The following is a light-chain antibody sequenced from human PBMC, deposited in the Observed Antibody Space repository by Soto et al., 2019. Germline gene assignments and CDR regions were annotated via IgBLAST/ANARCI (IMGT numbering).Light chain of an antibody. CDR3: QQYNNWPWT. Sequence: VMTQSPATLSVSPGERAALSCRASQSVSTNLAWYQQKPGQPPRLLIYFASTRATAVPARFTAGGSGTDFTLTISSLQSEDFAVYYCQQYNNWPWTFGQGTKVDIK. CDR2: FAS. CDR1: QSVSTN. J-gene: IGKJ1*01. V-gene: IGKV3-15*01.